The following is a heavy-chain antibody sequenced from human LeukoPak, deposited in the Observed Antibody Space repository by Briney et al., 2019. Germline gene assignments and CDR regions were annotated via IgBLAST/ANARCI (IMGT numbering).Heavy chain of an antibody. Sequence: GESLKISCKASGFSISTYWIGWVRQMPGKGLGWMGIIYPGDFNTRYSPSLQGQITISADKSVNTASLQWSSLKASDTAIYYCARLGYGHGQADYWGQGTLVTVPS. V-gene: IGHV5-51*01. CDR2: IYPGDFNT. J-gene: IGHJ4*02. D-gene: IGHD5-18*01. CDR1: GFSISTYW. CDR3: ARLGYGHGQADY.